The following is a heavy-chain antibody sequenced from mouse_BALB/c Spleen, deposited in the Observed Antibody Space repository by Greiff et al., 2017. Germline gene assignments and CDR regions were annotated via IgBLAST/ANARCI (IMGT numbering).Heavy chain of an antibody. Sequence: EVKLVESGGGLVKPGGSLKLSCAASGFTFSSYAMSWVRQSPEKRLEWVAEISSGGSYTYYPDTVTGRFTISRDNAKNTLYLEMSSLRSEDTAMYYCARGGDDYDAAWFAYWGQGTLVTVSA. CDR2: ISSGGSYT. D-gene: IGHD2-4*01. CDR3: ARGGDDYDAAWFAY. CDR1: GFTFSSYA. J-gene: IGHJ3*01. V-gene: IGHV5-9-4*01.